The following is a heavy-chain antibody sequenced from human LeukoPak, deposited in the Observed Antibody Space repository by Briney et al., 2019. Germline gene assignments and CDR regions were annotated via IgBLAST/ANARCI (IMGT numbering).Heavy chain of an antibody. CDR2: IYYSGST. V-gene: IGHV4-39*07. D-gene: IGHD1-1*01. CDR1: GGSISSSSYY. CDR3: ARGEVYWRTPFDY. Sequence: SETLSLTCTVSGGSISSSSYYWGWIRQPPGKGLEWIGSIYYSGSTYYNPSLKSRVTISVDTSKNQFSLNLNSVTAADTAVYYCARGEVYWRTPFDYWGQGTLVTVSS. J-gene: IGHJ4*02.